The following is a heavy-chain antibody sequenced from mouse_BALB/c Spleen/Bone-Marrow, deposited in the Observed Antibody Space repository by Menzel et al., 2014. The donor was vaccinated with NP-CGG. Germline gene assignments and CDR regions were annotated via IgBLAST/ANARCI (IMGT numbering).Heavy chain of an antibody. CDR1: GYTFTSYW. J-gene: IGHJ4*01. D-gene: IGHD6-1*01. CDR2: IYPGSGSN. CDR3: TRGDLRYAMDY. Sequence: GSELVRPGASVKLSCKASGYTFTSYWMHWVRPRPGQGLEWIGNIYPGSGSNNYDEKFKSKATLTVDTSSSTAYMQLSSLTSEDSAAYYCTRGDLRYAMDYWGQGTSVTVSS. V-gene: IGHV1S22*01.